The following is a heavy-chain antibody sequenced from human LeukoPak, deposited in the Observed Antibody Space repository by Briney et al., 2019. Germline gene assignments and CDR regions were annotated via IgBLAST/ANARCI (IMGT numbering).Heavy chain of an antibody. Sequence: ASVKVSCKASGYTFTGYYMHWVRQAPGQGLEWMGWINPNTGGTKSAQKFQGRVTMTRDTSINTAYMELSSLISDDTAVFYCARAGSSWTIPLDYWGQGTLVTVSS. CDR3: ARAGSSWTIPLDY. CDR2: INPNTGGT. D-gene: IGHD6-13*01. CDR1: GYTFTGYY. V-gene: IGHV1-2*02. J-gene: IGHJ4*02.